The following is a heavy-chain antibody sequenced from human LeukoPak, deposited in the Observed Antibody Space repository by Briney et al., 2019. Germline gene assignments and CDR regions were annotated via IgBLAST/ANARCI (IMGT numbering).Heavy chain of an antibody. V-gene: IGHV4-39*07. CDR1: GGSISSSSYY. Sequence: SETLSLTCTVSGGSISSSSYYWGWIRQPPGKGLEWIGTIYYSGSTYYNPSLKSRVTISVDTSKNQFSLKLSSVTAADTAVYYCAREWSHGSGSTSPAVDIWGQGTMVTVSS. CDR2: IYYSGST. D-gene: IGHD3-10*01. CDR3: AREWSHGSGSTSPAVDI. J-gene: IGHJ3*02.